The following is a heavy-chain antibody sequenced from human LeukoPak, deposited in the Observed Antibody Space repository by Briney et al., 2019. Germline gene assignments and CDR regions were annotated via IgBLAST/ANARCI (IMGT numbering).Heavy chain of an antibody. CDR2: IKSKTDGGTT. CDR3: TTDYGSGSYRYFNY. V-gene: IGHV3-15*01. Sequence: GGSLRLSCAASGFTFSNAWMSWVRQTPGKGLEWVGRIKSKTDGGTTDYVAPVKGRFTISRDDSKNTLYLQINSLKSEDTAVYYCTTDYGSGSYRYFNYWGQGTLVTVSS. CDR1: GFTFSNAW. J-gene: IGHJ4*02. D-gene: IGHD3-10*01.